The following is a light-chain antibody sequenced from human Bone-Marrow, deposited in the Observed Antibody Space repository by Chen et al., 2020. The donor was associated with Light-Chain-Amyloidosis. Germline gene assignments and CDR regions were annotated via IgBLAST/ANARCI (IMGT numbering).Light chain of an antibody. CDR2: KDN. V-gene: IGLV3-25*03. CDR1: ILPKQY. CDR3: HSSDTSARGV. J-gene: IGLJ2*01. Sequence: ELTQPPSISLSPGQTARITCSGDILPKQYCYWYQQKTGQAPVLLIYKDNERPSEIPERFSGSSSGTIATLTINGVQAEDEADYYCHSSDTSARGVFGGGTKLTVL.